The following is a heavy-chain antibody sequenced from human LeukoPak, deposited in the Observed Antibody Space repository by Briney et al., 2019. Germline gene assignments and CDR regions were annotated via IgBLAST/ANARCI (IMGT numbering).Heavy chain of an antibody. J-gene: IGHJ4*02. CDR3: ASLWGSGSGPPKYYFDH. CDR1: GASFTNYY. V-gene: IGHV4-59*08. D-gene: IGHD5-12*01. CDR2: ISYSGTT. Sequence: SGTLSLTCAVSGASFTNYYWSWVRQPPGKGLEWFGYISYSGTTNYNPSLKSRVTMSVDTSKNQFSLKVTSVTAADTAVYYCASLWGSGSGPPKYYFDHWGQGTPVTVSS.